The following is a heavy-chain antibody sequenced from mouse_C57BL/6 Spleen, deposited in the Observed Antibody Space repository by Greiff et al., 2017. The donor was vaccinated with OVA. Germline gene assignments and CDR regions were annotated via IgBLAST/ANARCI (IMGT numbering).Heavy chain of an antibody. CDR1: GYTFTSYT. J-gene: IGHJ4*01. D-gene: IGHD2-2*01. CDR3: ARSEGYDNYAMDY. Sequence: VQLVESGAELARPGASVKMSCKASGYTFTSYTMHWVKQRPGQGLEWIGYINPSSGYTKYNQKFKDKATLTADKSSSTAYMQLSSLTSEDSAVYYCARSEGYDNYAMDYWGQGTSVTVSS. V-gene: IGHV1-4*01. CDR2: INPSSGYT.